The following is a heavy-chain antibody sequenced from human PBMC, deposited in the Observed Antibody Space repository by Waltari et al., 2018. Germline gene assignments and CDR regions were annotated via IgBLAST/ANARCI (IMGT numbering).Heavy chain of an antibody. D-gene: IGHD7-27*01. J-gene: IGHJ4*02. CDR1: GFTFSSHW. V-gene: IGHV3-7*01. CDR2: INQAGNDK. Sequence: EVQVVESGGGLVQPGGSLRLSCAASGFTFSSHWMSWVRQAPGKGREWVAKINQAGNDKYCVDSVKGRFTVSRDNAKNSLYLQMNSLRAEDTAVYYCARDANWGRGCDYWGQGTPVIVSS. CDR3: ARDANWGRGCDY.